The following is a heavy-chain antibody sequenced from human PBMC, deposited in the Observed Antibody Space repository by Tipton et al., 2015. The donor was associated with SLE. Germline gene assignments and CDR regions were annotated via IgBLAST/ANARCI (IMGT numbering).Heavy chain of an antibody. Sequence: SGFTFSSYGMHWVRQAPGKGLEWVAVISYDGSNKYYADSVKGRFTISRDNSKNTLYLQMNSLRAEDTAVYYCAKDLGWRTVTSEYYGMDVWGQGTTVTVSS. CDR3: AKDLGWRTVTSEYYGMDV. J-gene: IGHJ6*02. V-gene: IGHV3-30*18. D-gene: IGHD4-17*01. CDR2: ISYDGSNK. CDR1: GFTFSSYG.